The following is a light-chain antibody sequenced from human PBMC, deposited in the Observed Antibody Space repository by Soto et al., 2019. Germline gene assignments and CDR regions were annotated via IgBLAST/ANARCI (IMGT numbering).Light chain of an antibody. CDR1: SSDVGGYNY. J-gene: IGLJ2*01. V-gene: IGLV2-14*01. Sequence: QSALTQPASVSGSPGQSITISCTGTSSDVGGYNYVAWYQQHPGKAPKFMIYDVSNRPSGVSNRFSGSKSGNTASLTISGLQAEDEADYYCNSYTNTSTVIFGGGTKLTVL. CDR3: NSYTNTSTVI. CDR2: DVS.